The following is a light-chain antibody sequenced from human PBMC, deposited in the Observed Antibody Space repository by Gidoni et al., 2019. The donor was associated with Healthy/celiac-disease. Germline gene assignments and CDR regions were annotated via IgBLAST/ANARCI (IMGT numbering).Light chain of an antibody. Sequence: EIVLTQSPCPLSLSPGERATLSRRASQSVSSSYIAWYQQKPGQAPRLLIDVASSRATGIPDRFSGSGSGTDFTLTSSRREPDDFAVYYCQKYGSSPRTFXXXTKVEIK. V-gene: IGKV3-20*01. CDR2: VAS. CDR3: QKYGSSPRT. CDR1: QSVSSSY. J-gene: IGKJ1*01.